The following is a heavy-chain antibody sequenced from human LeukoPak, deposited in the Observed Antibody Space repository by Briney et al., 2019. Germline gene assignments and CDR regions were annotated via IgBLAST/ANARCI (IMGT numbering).Heavy chain of an antibody. CDR1: GFTFSRFA. CDR2: ISYDGNNK. CDR3: ARGYFDY. V-gene: IGHV3-30*04. J-gene: IGHJ4*02. Sequence: GGSLRLSCAASGFTFSRFAMHWVRQAPGKGLEYVAVISYDGNNKYYADSVKGRFTISRDNSKNTLYLQMNSLRAEDTAVYYCARGYFDYWGQGTLVTVSS.